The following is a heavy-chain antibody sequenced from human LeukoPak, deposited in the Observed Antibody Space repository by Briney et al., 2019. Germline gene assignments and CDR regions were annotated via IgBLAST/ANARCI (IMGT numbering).Heavy chain of an antibody. J-gene: IGHJ5*02. Sequence: SETLSLTCAVYGGSFGGYYWSWIRQPPGKGLEWIGEINHSGSTNYNPSLKSRVTISVDTSKNQFPLKLSSVTAADTAVYYCARGRSRLLFEPWGQGTLVTVSS. CDR3: ARGRSRLLFEP. D-gene: IGHD2-15*01. V-gene: IGHV4-34*01. CDR1: GGSFGGYY. CDR2: INHSGST.